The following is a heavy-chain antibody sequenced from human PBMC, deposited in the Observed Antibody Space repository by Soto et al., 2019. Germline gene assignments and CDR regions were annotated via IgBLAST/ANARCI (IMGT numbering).Heavy chain of an antibody. V-gene: IGHV1-8*01. Sequence: ASVKVSCKASGYTFTSWDVYWVRQAAGQGLEWMGYMNPRSGNTGYEQKFQGRVTMTRDTSISTAYMELSSLTSDDTAVYYCTASSWTGAGLDFWGQGTPVIVSS. CDR3: TASSWTGAGLDF. J-gene: IGHJ4*01. CDR2: MNPRSGNT. D-gene: IGHD6-13*01. CDR1: GYTFTSWD.